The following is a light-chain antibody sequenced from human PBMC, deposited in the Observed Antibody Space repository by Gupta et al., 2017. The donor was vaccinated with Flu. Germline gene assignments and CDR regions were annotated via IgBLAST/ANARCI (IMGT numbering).Light chain of an antibody. CDR1: HSISNY. CDR3: QQGNRVPFT. J-gene: IGKJ4*01. V-gene: IGKV1-39*01. CDR2: AAS. Sequence: DVQMTQSPSSLSASVGDRVTITRRTSHSISNYVNWFQLKVGEAPKLLIYAASSLQRGVPSRFSGSGSGTEFTLTISGLQFEDFATYYCQQGNRVPFTFGGGTKVEI.